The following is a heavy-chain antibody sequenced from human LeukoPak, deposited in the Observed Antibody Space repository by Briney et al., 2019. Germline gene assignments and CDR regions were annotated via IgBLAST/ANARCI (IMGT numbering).Heavy chain of an antibody. CDR3: ARMYDSSGYYYPFDY. J-gene: IGHJ4*02. CDR1: GGSISSYY. D-gene: IGHD3-22*01. CDR2: IYYTGST. Sequence: SQTLSLTCTVSGGSISSYYWSWIRQPPGKGLEWIGYIYYTGSTNYNPSLKSRVTISVDTSKNHFSLKLSSVTAADTAVYYCARMYDSSGYYYPFDYWGQGTLVTVSS. V-gene: IGHV4-59*08.